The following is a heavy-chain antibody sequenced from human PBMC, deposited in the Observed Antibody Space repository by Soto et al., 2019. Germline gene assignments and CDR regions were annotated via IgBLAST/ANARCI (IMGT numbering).Heavy chain of an antibody. J-gene: IGHJ6*02. CDR2: IYYSGST. V-gene: IGHV4-39*01. Sequence: QLEESGPGLVKPSETLSLTCTVSGGSISHTPYFWGWIRQPPGKGLEWIGNIYYSGSTYYNPSLTSRVTISVDTSKNQLSLKLTSVTAADTAVFYCVSLSTNYPGVDVWGQGTMVTVSS. CDR1: GGSISHTPYF. CDR3: VSLSTNYPGVDV. D-gene: IGHD3-16*02.